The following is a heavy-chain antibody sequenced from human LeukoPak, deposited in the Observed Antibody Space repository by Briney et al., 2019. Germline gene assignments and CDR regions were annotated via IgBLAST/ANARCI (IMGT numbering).Heavy chain of an antibody. CDR1: GGSISSYY. CDR3: ASHTDIAPRSSLKY. CDR2: IYYSGST. D-gene: IGHD6-13*01. Sequence: SETLSLTCTVSGGSISSYYWSWIRQTPGKGLEWIGDIYYSGSTNYNPSLKSRVTISVDTSKNQFSLKLSSVTAADTAVYYCASHTDIAPRSSLKYWGQGTLVTVSS. J-gene: IGHJ4*02. V-gene: IGHV4-59*08.